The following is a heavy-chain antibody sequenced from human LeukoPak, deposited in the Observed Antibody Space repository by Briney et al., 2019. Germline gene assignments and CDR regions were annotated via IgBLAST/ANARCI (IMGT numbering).Heavy chain of an antibody. CDR2: FDPEDGET. J-gene: IGHJ3*02. CDR3: ATGRITMVRGVHDAFDI. D-gene: IGHD3-10*01. Sequence: ASVKVSCKVSGYTLTELSMHWVRQAPGKGLEWMGGFDPEDGETIYAQKFQGRVTMTEDTSTDTAYMELSSLRSEDTAVYYCATGRITMVRGVHDAFDIWGQGTMVTVSS. CDR1: GYTLTELS. V-gene: IGHV1-24*01.